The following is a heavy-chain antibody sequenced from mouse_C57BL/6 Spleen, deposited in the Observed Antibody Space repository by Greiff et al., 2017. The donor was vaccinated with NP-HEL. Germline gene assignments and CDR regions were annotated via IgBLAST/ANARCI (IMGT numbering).Heavy chain of an antibody. D-gene: IGHD2-1*01. J-gene: IGHJ4*01. V-gene: IGHV1-52*01. Sequence: VQLQQSGAELVRPGSSVKLSCKASGYTFTSYWMHWVKQRPIQGLEWIGNIDPSDSETHYNQKFKDKATLTVDKSSSTAYMQLSILTSEDSAVYYCARGIYYGNLYAMDYWGQGTSVTVSS. CDR2: IDPSDSET. CDR3: ARGIYYGNLYAMDY. CDR1: GYTFTSYW.